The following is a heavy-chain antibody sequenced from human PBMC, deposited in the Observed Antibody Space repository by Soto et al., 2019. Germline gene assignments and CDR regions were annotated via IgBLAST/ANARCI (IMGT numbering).Heavy chain of an antibody. J-gene: IGHJ6*02. Sequence: GGSLRLSCAASGLTFSSYGMHWVRQAPGKGLEWVAVISYDGSNKYYADSVKGRFTISRDNSKNTLYLQMNSLRAEDTAVYYCAKVDTAMVYPTSSYGMDVWGQGTTVTVSS. CDR2: ISYDGSNK. CDR1: GLTFSSYG. D-gene: IGHD5-18*01. CDR3: AKVDTAMVYPTSSYGMDV. V-gene: IGHV3-30*18.